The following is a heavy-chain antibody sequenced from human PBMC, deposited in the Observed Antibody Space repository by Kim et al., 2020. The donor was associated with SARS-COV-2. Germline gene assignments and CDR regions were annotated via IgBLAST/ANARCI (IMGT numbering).Heavy chain of an antibody. Sequence: GGSLRLSCAASGFTFNIYNMNWVRQAPGKGLEWVSSISSSSSYIYYADSVKGRFTISRDNAKNSLYLQMNSLRAEDTAVYYCATPGIAVAGTSPPLYWGQGTLVTVSS. V-gene: IGHV3-21*01. CDR3: ATPGIAVAGTSPPLY. J-gene: IGHJ4*02. CDR1: GFTFNIYN. D-gene: IGHD6-19*01. CDR2: ISSSSSYI.